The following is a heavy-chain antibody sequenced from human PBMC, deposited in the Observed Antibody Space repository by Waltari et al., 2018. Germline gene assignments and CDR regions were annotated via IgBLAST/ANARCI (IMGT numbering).Heavy chain of an antibody. J-gene: IGHJ3*02. Sequence: QVQLQESGPDLVKPSQTLSLTCTVSGDSISRSDNSGSWIRQPPGKGLESIGYIYSNDNAYYNPSLQSRVTLSLDSSKNHVVLKLTSVTAADTAVYYCARGDIIRSFLIWRQGTMVTVTS. CDR2: IYSNDNA. CDR1: GDSISRSDNS. CDR3: ARGDIIRSFLI. V-gene: IGHV4-30-4*08. D-gene: IGHD2-21*01.